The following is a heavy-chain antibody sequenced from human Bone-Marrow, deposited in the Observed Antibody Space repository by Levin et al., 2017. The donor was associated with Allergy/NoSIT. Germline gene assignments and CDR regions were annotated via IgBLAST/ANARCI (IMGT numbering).Heavy chain of an antibody. J-gene: IGHJ6*02. Sequence: LSLTCAASGFTFNTYTMNWVRLAPGKGLEWVSSITSSGNFIFYADSVRGRFTISRDNAKNTLYLQMNSLRAEDTAVYYCASTLYDILTGLYGVDVWGQGTTVTVAS. CDR2: ITSSGNFI. D-gene: IGHD3-9*01. V-gene: IGHV3-21*01. CDR3: ASTLYDILTGLYGVDV. CDR1: GFTFNTYT.